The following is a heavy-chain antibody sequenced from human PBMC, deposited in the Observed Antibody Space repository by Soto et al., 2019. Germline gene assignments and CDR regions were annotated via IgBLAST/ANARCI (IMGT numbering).Heavy chain of an antibody. V-gene: IGHV1-2*02. Sequence: LKEPSKAYRCTVKDCKIQWVRQPSRKGLEWMGWINPNSGGTNYAQKFQGRVTMTRDTSISTAYMELSRLRSDDTAVYYCARDCGLEMATLGGNSDGFDIWGQGPIVSVSS. D-gene: IGHD3-16*01. CDR2: INPNSGGT. CDR1: RCTVKDCK. CDR3: ARDCGLEMATLGGNSDGFDI. J-gene: IGHJ3*02.